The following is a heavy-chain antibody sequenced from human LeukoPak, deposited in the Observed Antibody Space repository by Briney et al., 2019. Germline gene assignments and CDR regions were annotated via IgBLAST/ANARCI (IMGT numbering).Heavy chain of an antibody. D-gene: IGHD3-16*01. CDR2: IYPGDSDT. Sequence: GESLKISCKGSGYRFTSYWIGWVRQMPGKGLEWMGIIYPGDSDTRYSPSFKGQVTISADRSISTAYLQWSSLKASDTAMYYCARGGLGYYYYMDVWGKGTTVTVSS. CDR3: ARGGLGYYYYMDV. CDR1: GYRFTSYW. J-gene: IGHJ6*03. V-gene: IGHV5-51*01.